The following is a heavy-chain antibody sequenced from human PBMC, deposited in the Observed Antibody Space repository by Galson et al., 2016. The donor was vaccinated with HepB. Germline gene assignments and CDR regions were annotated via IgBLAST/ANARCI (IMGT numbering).Heavy chain of an antibody. D-gene: IGHD6-19*01. V-gene: IGHV3-72*01. CDR1: GFTFSDHY. CDR2: TRNKANSYTT. J-gene: IGHJ4*02. CDR3: TRGGSGWYGAHFDY. Sequence: SLRLSCAASGFTFSDHYMDWVRQAPGKGLEWVGRTRNKANSYTTEYAASVKGRFTISRDDSENSLYLQMNSLKTEDTAVYYCTRGGSGWYGAHFDYWGQGTLVTVSA.